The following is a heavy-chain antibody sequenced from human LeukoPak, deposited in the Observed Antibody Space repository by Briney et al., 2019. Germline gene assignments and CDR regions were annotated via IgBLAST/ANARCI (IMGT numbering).Heavy chain of an antibody. CDR1: GFTFSSYE. CDR3: ARGPSGYHNT. CDR2: ISSSGSTI. D-gene: IGHD5-12*01. V-gene: IGHV3-48*03. Sequence: GGSLRLSCAASGFTFSSYEMNWVRQAPGKRLEWVSYISSSGSTIYYADSVKGRFTISRDNSKNTLYLQMNSLRAEDTAVYYCARGPSGYHNTGGQGTLVTVSS. J-gene: IGHJ4*02.